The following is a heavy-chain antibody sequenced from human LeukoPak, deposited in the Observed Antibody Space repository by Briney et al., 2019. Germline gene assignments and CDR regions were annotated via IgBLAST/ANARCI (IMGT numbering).Heavy chain of an antibody. V-gene: IGHV3-30*18. CDR3: VKYSSGWYDY. CDR2: ISYDGSDR. CDR1: GFTFSSYG. J-gene: IGHJ4*02. D-gene: IGHD6-19*01. Sequence: GGSLRLSCVASGFTFSSYGMHWVRQAPGKGPEWVAVISYDGSDRYYANFVKGRFTISRDNSKNTLYLQMSSPRAEDTAVYYCVKYSSGWYDYWGQGTLVTVSS.